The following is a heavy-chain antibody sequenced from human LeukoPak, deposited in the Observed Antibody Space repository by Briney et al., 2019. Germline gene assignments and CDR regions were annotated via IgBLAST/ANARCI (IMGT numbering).Heavy chain of an antibody. V-gene: IGHV4-59*01. J-gene: IGHJ3*02. CDR1: GGSISSYY. Sequence: PSETLSLTCTVSGGSISSYYWSWIRQPPGKGLEWIGYIYYSGSTNYNPSLKSRVTISVDTSKNQFSLKLSSVTAADTAVYYCATARYSGYEEGDAFDIWGQGTMVTVSS. CDR3: ATARYSGYEEGDAFDI. CDR2: IYYSGST. D-gene: IGHD5-12*01.